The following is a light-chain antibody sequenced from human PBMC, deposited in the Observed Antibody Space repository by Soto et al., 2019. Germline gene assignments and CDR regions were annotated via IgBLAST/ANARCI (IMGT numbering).Light chain of an antibody. CDR2: EVT. CDR3: SSYAGSNNLV. V-gene: IGLV2-14*01. J-gene: IGLJ2*01. CDR1: SSDVGGYDY. Sequence: QSALTQPASVSGSPGQSITISCTGTSSDVGGYDYVSWYQHHPGKAPKFMIYEVTNRPSGVSHRFSGSKSGNTASLTISGLQAEDEADYYCSSYAGSNNLVFGTGTKLTVL.